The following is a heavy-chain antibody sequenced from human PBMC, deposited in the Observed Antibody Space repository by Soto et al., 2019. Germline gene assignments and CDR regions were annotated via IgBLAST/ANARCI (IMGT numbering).Heavy chain of an antibody. Sequence: QVYLVQSGAEVKKPGSSVKISCKASGGIFSSNTINWVRQAAGQGLEWMGGIIPLFGTANYAEKFQGRVTITADKSTKTEYMELTSLRSDDTAVYYCASKAACGGDCYAFASWGQGTLVTVSS. CDR3: ASKAACGGDCYAFAS. CDR2: IIPLFGTA. J-gene: IGHJ4*02. D-gene: IGHD2-21*02. CDR1: GGIFSSNT. V-gene: IGHV1-69*06.